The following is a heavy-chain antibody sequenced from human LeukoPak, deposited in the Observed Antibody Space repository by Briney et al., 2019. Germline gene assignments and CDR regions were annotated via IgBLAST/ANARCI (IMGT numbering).Heavy chain of an antibody. CDR1: GGSVSSSSYY. CDR3: ARLRYSSGWYYFDY. Sequence: SETLSLTCTVSGGSVSSSSYYWGWIRQPPGKGLEWIGSIYYSGSTYYNPSLKGRVTISVDTSKNQFSLKLSSVTAADTAVYYCARLRYSSGWYYFDYWGQGTLVTVSS. CDR2: IYYSGST. J-gene: IGHJ4*02. D-gene: IGHD6-19*01. V-gene: IGHV4-39*01.